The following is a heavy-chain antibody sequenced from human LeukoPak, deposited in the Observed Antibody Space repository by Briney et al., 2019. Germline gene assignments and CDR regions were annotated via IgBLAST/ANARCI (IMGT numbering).Heavy chain of an antibody. CDR2: VNRDGSET. V-gene: IGHV3-7*03. CDR3: ARNNGMDV. CDR1: GFTLSNHW. J-gene: IGHJ6*02. Sequence: GGSLRLSCAASGFTLSNHWMNWVRQVPGRGPEWVANVNRDGSETYYLDSVKGRFTISKDNAKNSLYLQMNSLRAEDTALYHCARNNGMDVWGQGTTVIVSS.